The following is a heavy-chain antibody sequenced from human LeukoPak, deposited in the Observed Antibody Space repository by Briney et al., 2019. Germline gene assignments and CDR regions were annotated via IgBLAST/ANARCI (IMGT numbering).Heavy chain of an antibody. CDR1: GYIFTNYW. D-gene: IGHD5-24*01. CDR3: ARHRRDGYRTLGD. J-gene: IGHJ4*01. V-gene: IGHV5-51*01. Sequence: GESLKISCKGSGYIFTNYWIGWVRQMPGKGLEWMGIISCGDSKTKYSPSFQGQVTISADKSLSTAYLQWSSLKASDTAMYYCARHRRDGYRTLGDWGQGTLVTVSS. CDR2: ISCGDSKT.